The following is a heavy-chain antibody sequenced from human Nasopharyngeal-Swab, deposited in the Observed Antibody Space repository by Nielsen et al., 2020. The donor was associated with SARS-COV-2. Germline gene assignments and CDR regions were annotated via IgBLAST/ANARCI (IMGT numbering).Heavy chain of an antibody. Sequence: RQAPGKGLEWIGEINHSGSTNYNPSLKSRVTISVDTSKNQFSLKLSSVAAADTAVYYCARVRKDCSSTSCYTSDYWGQGTLVTVSP. D-gene: IGHD2-2*02. CDR3: ARVRKDCSSTSCYTSDY. V-gene: IGHV4-34*01. J-gene: IGHJ4*02. CDR2: INHSGST.